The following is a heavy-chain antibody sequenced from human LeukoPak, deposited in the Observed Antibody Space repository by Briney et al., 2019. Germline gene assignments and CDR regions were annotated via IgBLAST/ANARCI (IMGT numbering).Heavy chain of an antibody. J-gene: IGHJ2*01. CDR3: ARYCSSTSCFGWYFDL. V-gene: IGHV4-59*01. D-gene: IGHD2-2*01. Sequence: SETLSLTCTVSGGSISSYYWSWIRQPPGKGLEWIGYIYYSGSTNYNPSLKSRVTISVDTSKNQFSLKLSSVTAADTAVYYCARYCSSTSCFGWYFDLWGRGTLVTVSS. CDR2: IYYSGST. CDR1: GGSISSYY.